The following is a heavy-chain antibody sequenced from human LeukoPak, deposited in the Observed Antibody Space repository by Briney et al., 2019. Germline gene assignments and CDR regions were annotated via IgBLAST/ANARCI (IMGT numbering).Heavy chain of an antibody. CDR2: IYYSGST. J-gene: IGHJ4*02. D-gene: IGHD3-10*01. CDR3: ARIPKGFGEAGGMEIDY. CDR1: GGSISSYY. V-gene: IGHV4-59*01. Sequence: SETLSLTCTVSGGSISSYYWSWIRQPPGKGLEWIGYIYYSGSTNYNPSLKSRVTISVDTSKNQFSLKLSSVTAADTAVYYCARIPKGFGEAGGMEIDYWDQGTLVTVSS.